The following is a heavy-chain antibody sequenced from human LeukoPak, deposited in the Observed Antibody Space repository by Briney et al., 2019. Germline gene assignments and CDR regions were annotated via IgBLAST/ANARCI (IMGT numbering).Heavy chain of an antibody. D-gene: IGHD5-24*01. CDR1: GGTFSSYA. CDR3: ARGGDGYNRRYYFDY. Sequence: ASVKVSFKASGGTFSSYAISWVRQAPGQGLEWMGGINPIFGTATYAQKFQSRVTITTDESTSTAYMELSSLRSEDTAVYYCARGGDGYNRRYYFDYWGQGTLVTVSS. J-gene: IGHJ4*02. V-gene: IGHV1-69*05. CDR2: INPIFGTA.